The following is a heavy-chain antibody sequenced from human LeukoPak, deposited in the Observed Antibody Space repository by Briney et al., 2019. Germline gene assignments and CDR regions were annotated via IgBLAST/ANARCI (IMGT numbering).Heavy chain of an antibody. CDR2: LYYTGST. D-gene: IGHD3-16*01. CDR3: ARGRQRGSQRPYYFDY. Sequence: SETLSLTCTVSGGSISSGDYYWSWIRQPPGKGLEWIGYLYYTGSTYYNPSLRSRVIISVDKSKNHFSLKLRSVTAADTAVYYCARGRQRGSQRPYYFDYWGQGTLVTVSS. J-gene: IGHJ4*02. CDR1: GGSISSGDYY. V-gene: IGHV4-30-2*01.